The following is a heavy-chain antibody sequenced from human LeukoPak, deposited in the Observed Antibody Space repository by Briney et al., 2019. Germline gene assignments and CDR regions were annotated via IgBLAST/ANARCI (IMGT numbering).Heavy chain of an antibody. D-gene: IGHD3-22*01. CDR3: ARGGSSYNDEHEEFDY. Sequence: GASVKVSCKASGYTFTSHDINWVRQATGQWLEWMGWMNPNSGYTGYEQKFQGRVTMTRDTSTSTAYMELSSLRSEDTAVYYCARGGSSYNDEHEEFDYWGQGTVVTVSS. CDR1: GYTFTSHD. CDR2: MNPNSGYT. J-gene: IGHJ4*02. V-gene: IGHV1-8*01.